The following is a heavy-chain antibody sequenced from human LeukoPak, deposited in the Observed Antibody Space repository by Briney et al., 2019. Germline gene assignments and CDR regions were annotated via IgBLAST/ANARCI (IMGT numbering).Heavy chain of an antibody. Sequence: GGSLRLSCAASGFTFHTYAMAWVRQTPGKGLEWVSSISGGGGGTYYAHSVKGRFTVSRDNANNTLYLQMNGLTAADTAFYYCAKVRGVGTHIWLLPWDLRGKGTLVTVSS. J-gene: IGHJ1*01. D-gene: IGHD2-21*02. CDR3: AKVRGVGTHIWLLPWDL. CDR1: GFTFHTYA. CDR2: ISGGGGGT. V-gene: IGHV3-23*01.